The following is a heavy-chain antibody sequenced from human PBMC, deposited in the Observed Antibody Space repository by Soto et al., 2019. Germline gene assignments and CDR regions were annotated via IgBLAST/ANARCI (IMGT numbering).Heavy chain of an antibody. CDR1: GFSLSTSGVG. J-gene: IGHJ4*02. CDR2: IYWDDDK. D-gene: IGHD4-17*01. Sequence: QITLKESGPTLVKPTQTLTLTCTFSGFSLSTSGVGVGWIRQPPGKALEWLALIYWDDDKRYSPSLKSRLTITKYTSKNQVVLTMTNMDPVDTAKYYCAHNYEYGDYVTQYYFDYWGQGTLVTVSS. V-gene: IGHV2-5*02. CDR3: AHNYEYGDYVTQYYFDY.